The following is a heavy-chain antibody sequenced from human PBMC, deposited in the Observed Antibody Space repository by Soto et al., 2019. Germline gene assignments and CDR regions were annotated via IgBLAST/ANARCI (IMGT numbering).Heavy chain of an antibody. CDR2: INEYGSVI. J-gene: IGHJ4*02. CDR1: GFTFSSYW. Sequence: DVQLVESGGGLVRPGGSLRLSCAASGFTFSSYWMHWVRQVPGKGLVWVSRINEYGSVINYADSVKGRFTIFRDNSNNTLYLEINCRIAEEGAVFFCTSDFGGRGGYLGKGTLVTVSS. CDR3: TSDFGGRGGY. D-gene: IGHD3-10*01. V-gene: IGHV3-74*01.